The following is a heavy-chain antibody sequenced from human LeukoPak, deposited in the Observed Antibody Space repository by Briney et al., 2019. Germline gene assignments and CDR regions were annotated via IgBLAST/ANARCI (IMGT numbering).Heavy chain of an antibody. J-gene: IGHJ4*02. CDR3: ARVHSSSWFPDY. V-gene: IGHV4-59*01. CDR1: GGSISSYY. D-gene: IGHD6-13*01. CDR2: IYYSGST. Sequence: PSETLSLTCTVSGGSISSYYWSWLRQPPGKGPEWIGYIYYSGSTNYNPSLKSRVTISVDTSKNQFSLKLSSVTAADTAVYYCARVHSSSWFPDYWGQGTLVTVSS.